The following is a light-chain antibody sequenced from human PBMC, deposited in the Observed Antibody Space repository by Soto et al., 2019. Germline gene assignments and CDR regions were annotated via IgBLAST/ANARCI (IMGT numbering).Light chain of an antibody. Sequence: EIVLTQSPGTLSLSPGERATLSCRASQSVSSYLAWYQQKPGQAPRLLIYDASNRVTGIPARFSGSGSGTDFTLTISSLEPADFAVSYCQQRSNWPPITFGQGTRLEIK. CDR3: QQRSNWPPIT. V-gene: IGKV3-11*01. CDR1: QSVSSY. J-gene: IGKJ5*01. CDR2: DAS.